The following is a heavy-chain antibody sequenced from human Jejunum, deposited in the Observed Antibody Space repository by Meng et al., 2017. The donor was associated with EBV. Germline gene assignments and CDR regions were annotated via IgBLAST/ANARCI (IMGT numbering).Heavy chain of an antibody. D-gene: IGHD3-22*01. J-gene: IGHJ4*02. Sequence: GPLQESGPGLVKPSGTLALTCAVSGGSITSTNWWSWVRQPPGKGLEWIGEIHHSGRTNYNPSLKSRVTISVDKSKNQFSLELSSVTAADTAVYFCASVGYYDSSGYFTDYWGQGTLVTVSS. V-gene: IGHV4-4*02. CDR1: GGSITSTNW. CDR2: IHHSGRT. CDR3: ASVGYYDSSGYFTDY.